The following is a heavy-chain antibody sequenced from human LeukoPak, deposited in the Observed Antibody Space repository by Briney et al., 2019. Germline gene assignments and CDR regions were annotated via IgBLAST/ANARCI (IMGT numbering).Heavy chain of an antibody. CDR1: GYTFTSYA. CDR3: AREAFGGVIVYNWFDP. Sequence: ASVTVSCKASGYTFTSYAMHWVRQAPGQRLEWMGWINAGNGNTKYSQKFQGRVTITRDTSASTAYMELSSLRSEDTAVYYCAREAFGGVIVYNWFDPWGQGTLVTVSS. V-gene: IGHV1-3*01. CDR2: INAGNGNT. J-gene: IGHJ5*02. D-gene: IGHD3-16*02.